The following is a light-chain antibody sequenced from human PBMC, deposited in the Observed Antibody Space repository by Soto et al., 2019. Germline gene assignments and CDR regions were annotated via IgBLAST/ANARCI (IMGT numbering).Light chain of an antibody. J-gene: IGLJ2*01. V-gene: IGLV2-23*02. CDR1: SSYVGSDNL. CDR3: SSARSYIHVV. CDR2: EVN. Sequence: QPVLTQPASVSGSPGQSITISCTGTSSYVGSDNLVSWFQQHPGKAPKLMIYEVNKRPSGVSNRFSGSKSGNTASLTISGLQAEDEADYYCSSARSYIHVVFGGGTQLTVL.